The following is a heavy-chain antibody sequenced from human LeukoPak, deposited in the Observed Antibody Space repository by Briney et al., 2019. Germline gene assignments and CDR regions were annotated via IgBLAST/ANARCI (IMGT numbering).Heavy chain of an antibody. CDR1: GFTFSTYS. D-gene: IGHD3-10*01. CDR2: IGSSSSYI. CDR3: ARDLGSGSSGFDY. Sequence: GGSLRLSCAASGFTFSTYSMNWARQAPGKGLEWVSCIGSSSSYIYYADSVKGRFTISRDNAENSLYLQMDSLRAEDTAVYYCARDLGSGSSGFDYWGQGTLVTVSS. J-gene: IGHJ4*02. V-gene: IGHV3-21*01.